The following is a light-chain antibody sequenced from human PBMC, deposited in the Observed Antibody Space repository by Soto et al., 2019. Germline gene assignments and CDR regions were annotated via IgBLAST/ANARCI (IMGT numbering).Light chain of an antibody. J-gene: IGLJ2*01. V-gene: IGLV2-8*01. Sequence: QSALTQPPAASGSPGQSVTISCTGTSDDVGGYNYVSWYQQYPGKAPKLMIYEVNKRPSGVPDRFSGSKSGNPASLTVSGLQAEDEADYYCSSRAGSNPVVFGGGTKLTVL. CDR1: SDDVGGYNY. CDR3: SSRAGSNPVV. CDR2: EVN.